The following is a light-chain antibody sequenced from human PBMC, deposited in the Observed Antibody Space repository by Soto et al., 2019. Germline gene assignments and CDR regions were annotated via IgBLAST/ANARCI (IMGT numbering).Light chain of an antibody. Sequence: QSALTQPPSVSGAPGQRVTISCTGSSSNIGAGYDVHWYLQLPGTAPKLIIYGNTNRPSGVPDRFSGSKSGSSASLAITGLQAEDEADYYCQSHDSSLHASVFGTGTKVTV. J-gene: IGLJ1*01. CDR2: GNT. CDR1: SSNIGAGYD. V-gene: IGLV1-40*01. CDR3: QSHDSSLHASV.